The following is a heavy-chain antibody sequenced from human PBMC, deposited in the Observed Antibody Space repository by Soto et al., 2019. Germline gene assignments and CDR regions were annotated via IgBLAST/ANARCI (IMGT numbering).Heavy chain of an antibody. Sequence: EVPLLESGGGLVQPGGSLRLSCAASGFTFSSYAMSWVRQAPGKGLEWVSAISGSGGSTYYADSVKGRFTISRDNSKNTLYLQMNSLRAEDTAVYYCAKAQGYDFWSGYYSDDYWGQGTLVTVSS. J-gene: IGHJ4*02. V-gene: IGHV3-23*01. CDR3: AKAQGYDFWSGYYSDDY. D-gene: IGHD3-3*01. CDR2: ISGSGGST. CDR1: GFTFSSYA.